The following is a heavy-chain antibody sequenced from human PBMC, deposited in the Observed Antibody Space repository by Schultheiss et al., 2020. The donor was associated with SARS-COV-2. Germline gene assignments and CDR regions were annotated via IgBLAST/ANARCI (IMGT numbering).Heavy chain of an antibody. CDR2: ISYDGSNK. V-gene: IGHV3-30*19. D-gene: IGHD2-15*01. CDR1: GFTFSSYS. CDR3: ARDCRGGSSCPADGGGMDV. Sequence: GESLKISCAASGFTFSSYSMNWVRQAPGKGLEWVAVISYDGSNKYYADSVKGRFTISRDNSKNTLYLQMNSLRAEDTAVYYCARDCRGGSSCPADGGGMDVWGQGTTVTVSS. J-gene: IGHJ6*02.